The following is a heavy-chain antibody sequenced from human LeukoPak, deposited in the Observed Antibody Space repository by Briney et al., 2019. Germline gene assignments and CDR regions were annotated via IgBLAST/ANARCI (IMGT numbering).Heavy chain of an antibody. Sequence: PSETLSLTCAVYGGSFSGYYWSWLPQPPGKGLGWIGEINHSGSTNYNPSLKSRVTISVDTSKNQFSLNLSSVTAADTAVYYCARYYDSSGYYSNWFDPWGQGTLVTVSS. CDR1: GGSFSGYY. J-gene: IGHJ5*02. CDR2: INHSGST. V-gene: IGHV4-34*01. D-gene: IGHD3-22*01. CDR3: ARYYDSSGYYSNWFDP.